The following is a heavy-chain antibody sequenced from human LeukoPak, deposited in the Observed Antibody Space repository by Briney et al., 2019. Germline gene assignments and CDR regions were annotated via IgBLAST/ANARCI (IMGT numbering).Heavy chain of an antibody. J-gene: IGHJ4*02. Sequence: GESLKISCKGSGYSFTYWIGWVRQMPGKGLEWMGIIYSGDSHTKYSPSFQGRVTISADKSISTAYLQWSSLEASDTAMYYCASARHGDYVWDYXXQXTLVTVSS. CDR1: GYSFTYW. V-gene: IGHV5-51*01. CDR2: IYSGDSHT. D-gene: IGHD4-17*01. CDR3: ASARHGDYVWDY.